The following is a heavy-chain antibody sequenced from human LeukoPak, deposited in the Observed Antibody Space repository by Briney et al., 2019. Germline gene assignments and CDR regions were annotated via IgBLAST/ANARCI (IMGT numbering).Heavy chain of an antibody. Sequence: GGSLRLSCEASGFSFTNTWMSWVRQAPGKGLEWVGRVKSKADDGTTDYAAPVQGRFTISRDDSKNTLFLQMNSLKTEDTAVYYCATEGGSGSYYGDDAFDMWGQGTMVTVSS. V-gene: IGHV3-15*01. CDR3: ATEGGSGSYYGDDAFDM. CDR1: GFSFTNTW. D-gene: IGHD3-10*01. CDR2: VKSKADDGTT. J-gene: IGHJ3*02.